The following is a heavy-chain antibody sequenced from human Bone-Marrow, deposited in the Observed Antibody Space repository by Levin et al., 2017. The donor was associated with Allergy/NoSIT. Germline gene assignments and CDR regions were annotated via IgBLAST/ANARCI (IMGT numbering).Heavy chain of an antibody. D-gene: IGHD7-27*01. J-gene: IGHJ4*02. CDR3: ARDWDYFDF. CDR2: ISSSSDYT. Sequence: GESLKISCAASGFTFSSYSMNWVRQAPGKGLEWVSSISSSSDYTYYADSMKGRFTVSRDNAKRSLYLQMNSLRAEDTAVYYCARDWDYFDFWGQGTPVTVSS. CDR1: GFTFSSYS. V-gene: IGHV3-21*01.